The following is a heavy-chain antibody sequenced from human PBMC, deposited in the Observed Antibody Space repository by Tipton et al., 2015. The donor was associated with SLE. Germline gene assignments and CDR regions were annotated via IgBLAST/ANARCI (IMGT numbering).Heavy chain of an antibody. J-gene: IGHJ6*02. Sequence: QSGPEVKKPGASVKVSCKASGYTFTGYYMHWVRQAPGQGLEWMGRVNPNSGGTNYAQKFQGRVTMTRDTSINTAYMELSRLRSDDTAVYYCAYRQIVPARNYYGMDVWGRGTTVTVSS. CDR1: GYTFTGYY. CDR3: AYRQIVPARNYYGMDV. D-gene: IGHD2-2*01. CDR2: VNPNSGGT. V-gene: IGHV1-2*06.